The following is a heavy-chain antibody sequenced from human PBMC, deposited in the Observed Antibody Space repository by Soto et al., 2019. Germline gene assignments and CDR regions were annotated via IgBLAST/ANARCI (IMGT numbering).Heavy chain of an antibody. CDR3: AKPGCGIGGCYPYYFDH. Sequence: GGSLRLSCAASGFTFSDYAMSWFRQAPGKGPEWVSAIGSNGDSTRYADPVKGRFAISRDNSKDTLFLQMNSLRAEDTAIYYCAKPGCGIGGCYPYYFDHWGQEPWSPSPQ. V-gene: IGHV3-23*01. D-gene: IGHD2-15*01. CDR1: GFTFSDYA. CDR2: IGSNGDST. J-gene: IGHJ4*01.